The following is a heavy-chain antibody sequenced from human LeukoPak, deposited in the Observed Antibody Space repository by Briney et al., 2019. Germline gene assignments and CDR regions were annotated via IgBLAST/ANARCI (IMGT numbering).Heavy chain of an antibody. CDR2: ISRGGNTI. D-gene: IGHD1-26*01. Sequence: AGGSLRLSCAASEFTFSSYEMNWVRQAPGKGLEWVSYISRGGNTIYYADSVKGRFTISRDNAKNSLYLQMNSLRAEDTAVYFCVKDLSGTYSFDYWGQGTLVTVSS. V-gene: IGHV3-48*03. CDR3: VKDLSGTYSFDY. J-gene: IGHJ4*02. CDR1: EFTFSSYE.